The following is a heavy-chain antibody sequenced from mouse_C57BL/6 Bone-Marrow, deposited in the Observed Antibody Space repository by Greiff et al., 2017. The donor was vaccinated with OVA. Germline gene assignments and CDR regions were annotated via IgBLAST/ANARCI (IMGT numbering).Heavy chain of an antibody. CDR1: GYSFTGYF. CDR2: INPYNGDT. CDR3: ARDDVDYYGSSLLFAY. D-gene: IGHD1-1*01. J-gene: IGHJ3*01. V-gene: IGHV1-20*01. Sequence: EVKLQESGPELVKPGDSVKISCKASGYSFTGYFMNWVMQSHGKSLEWIGRINPYNGDTFYNQKFKGKATLTVDKSSSTAHMELRSLTSEDSAVSYCARDDVDYYGSSLLFAYWGQGTLVTVSA.